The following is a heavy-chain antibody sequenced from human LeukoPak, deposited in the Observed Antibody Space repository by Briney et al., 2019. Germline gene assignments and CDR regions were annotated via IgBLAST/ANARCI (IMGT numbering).Heavy chain of an antibody. Sequence: GGSLRLSCAASGFIVSSNYMSWVRQAPGKGLEWVSVIYSGGRTYYADSVKGRFTISRDNSRNTLYLQMNSLSAEDTAVCYCARGLGRELDGAFDIWGQGTMVTVSS. CDR1: GFIVSSNY. CDR3: ARGLGRELDGAFDI. D-gene: IGHD3-10*01. J-gene: IGHJ3*02. CDR2: IYSGGRT. V-gene: IGHV3-53*01.